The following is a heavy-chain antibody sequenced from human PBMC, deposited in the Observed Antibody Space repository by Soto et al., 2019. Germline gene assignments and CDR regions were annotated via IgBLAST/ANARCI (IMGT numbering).Heavy chain of an antibody. D-gene: IGHD5-12*01. CDR3: ASIVATSTGHYFDY. J-gene: IGHJ4*02. V-gene: IGHV4-39*07. CDR1: GGSISSSGFS. CDR2: AYYSGST. Sequence: SETLSLTCPVSGGSISSSGFSRGWVRQPPGKGLEWIGCAYYSGSTYYNPSLKSRVTVSVDTSKNQFSLKLSSVTAADTAVYYCASIVATSTGHYFDYWGQGTLVTVSS.